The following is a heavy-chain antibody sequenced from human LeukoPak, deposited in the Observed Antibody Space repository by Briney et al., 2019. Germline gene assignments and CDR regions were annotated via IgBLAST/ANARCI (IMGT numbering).Heavy chain of an antibody. CDR2: IGSSGTTM. Sequence: GGSLRLSCAASGFTFSSYEMNSVRQAPGKGLEWISYIGSSGTTMYYADSVKGRFTISRDNAKNSLYLQMNSLSAEDTAIYYCARDGYSDSGGSYYGDFDCWGQGTLVTVSS. V-gene: IGHV3-48*03. CDR1: GFTFSSYE. J-gene: IGHJ4*02. D-gene: IGHD3-22*01. CDR3: ARDGYSDSGGSYYGDFDC.